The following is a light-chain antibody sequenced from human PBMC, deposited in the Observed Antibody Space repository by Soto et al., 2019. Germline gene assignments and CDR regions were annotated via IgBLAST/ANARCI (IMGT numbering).Light chain of an antibody. V-gene: IGKV3-15*01. CDR1: QSVGSN. CDR3: QQYNNWPPVP. Sequence: EIVMTQSPATLSVSPGESATLSCRASQSVGSNLAWYQQKPGQAPRLLIYGASTRATGFPARFSGSGSGTEFTLTISSLQSEDFAVYYCQQYNNWPPVPFGPGTKVEI. CDR2: GAS. J-gene: IGKJ3*01.